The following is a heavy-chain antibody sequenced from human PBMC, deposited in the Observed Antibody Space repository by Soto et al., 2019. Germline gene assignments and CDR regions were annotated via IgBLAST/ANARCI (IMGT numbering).Heavy chain of an antibody. D-gene: IGHD3-22*01. V-gene: IGHV4-59*01. CDR1: GGSISSYY. Sequence: SETLSLTCTVSGGSISSYYLSWIRQPPGKGLEWIGYISYSGSTNYNPSLKSRVTISVDTSGNQFSLRLSSVTAADTAIYYCAREKYDSSFDYWGQGTLVTV. CDR2: ISYSGST. CDR3: AREKYDSSFDY. J-gene: IGHJ4*02.